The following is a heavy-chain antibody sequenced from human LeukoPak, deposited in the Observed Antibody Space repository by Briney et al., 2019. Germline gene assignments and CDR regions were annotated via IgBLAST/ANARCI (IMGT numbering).Heavy chain of an antibody. J-gene: IGHJ4*02. CDR2: INSDGSTT. CDR1: GFTFSSYW. Sequence: GGSLRLSCAASGFTFSSYWMHWVRQAPGKGLVWVSRINSDGSTTNYADSVKGRFTISRDNAKNTLYLQMNSLRADDTAVYYCARSRWLDAFDYWGQGTLVTVSS. V-gene: IGHV3-74*01. CDR3: ARSRWLDAFDY. D-gene: IGHD6-19*01.